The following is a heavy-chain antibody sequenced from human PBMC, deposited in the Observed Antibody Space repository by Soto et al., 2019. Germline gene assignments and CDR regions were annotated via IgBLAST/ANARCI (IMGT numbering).Heavy chain of an antibody. CDR3: ARDNRSWYGWLDP. V-gene: IGHV4-31*03. CDR2: IYYSGST. CDR1: GGSISSGGYY. D-gene: IGHD6-13*01. Sequence: SETLSLTCTVSGGSISSGGYYWSWIRQHPGKGLEWIGYIYYSGSTYYNPSLKSRVTISVDTSKNQFSLKLSSVTAADTAVYNCARDNRSWYGWLDPWGQGTLVTVSS. J-gene: IGHJ5*02.